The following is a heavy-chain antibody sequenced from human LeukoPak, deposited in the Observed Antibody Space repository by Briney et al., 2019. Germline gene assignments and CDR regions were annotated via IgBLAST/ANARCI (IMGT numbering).Heavy chain of an antibody. CDR2: INPNSGGT. Sequence: ASVKVSCKASGYTFTGYFLHWVRQAPGQGLEWMGRINPNSGGTNYAQKFRGRVTMTRDTSISTAYMELTSLKSDDTAVYYCAREGQLVGAFDIWGQGTMVTVSS. CDR3: AREGQLVGAFDI. CDR1: GYTFTGYF. V-gene: IGHV1-2*06. J-gene: IGHJ3*02. D-gene: IGHD1-26*01.